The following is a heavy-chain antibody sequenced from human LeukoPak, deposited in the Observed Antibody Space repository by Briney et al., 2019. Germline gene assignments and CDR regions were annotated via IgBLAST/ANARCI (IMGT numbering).Heavy chain of an antibody. Sequence: GGSLRLSCAASGFTFSTYSMNWVRQAPGKGLEWVSSITSGSNYIFYADSVKGRFTISRDNAKNSLYLQMNSLRAEDTAVYYCAVGDYYDSSGYIHDAFDFWGQGTMVTVSS. CDR2: ITSGSNYI. V-gene: IGHV3-21*01. D-gene: IGHD3-22*01. CDR3: AVGDYYDSSGYIHDAFDF. J-gene: IGHJ3*01. CDR1: GFTFSTYS.